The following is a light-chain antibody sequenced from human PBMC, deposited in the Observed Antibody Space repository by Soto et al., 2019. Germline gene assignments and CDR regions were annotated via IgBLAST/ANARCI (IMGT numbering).Light chain of an antibody. Sequence: QSVLTQPASVSGSPGQSITISCTGSSSDVGGYDYVSWYQQHPGKAPKLMIYDVSNRPSGVSNRFSGSKSGNTASLTISGLQGEDEADYYCSSYTSGSTLYVFGTGTKVTVL. V-gene: IGLV2-14*03. J-gene: IGLJ1*01. CDR2: DVS. CDR1: SSDVGGYDY. CDR3: SSYTSGSTLYV.